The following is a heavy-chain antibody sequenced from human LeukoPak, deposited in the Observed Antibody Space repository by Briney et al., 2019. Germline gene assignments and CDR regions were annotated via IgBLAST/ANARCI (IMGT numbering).Heavy chain of an antibody. D-gene: IGHD4-23*01. CDR1: GYTFTSYY. CDR3: VRPYGGNSGGGY. Sequence: ASVKVSCKASGYTFTSYYMHWVRQAPGQGLEWMGVINPSGGGTGYAQEFQGRVTMTRDTSTSTLYLELSSLRSEDTAVYYCVRPYGGNSGGGYWGQGTLVTVS. V-gene: IGHV1-46*01. J-gene: IGHJ4*02. CDR2: INPSGGGT.